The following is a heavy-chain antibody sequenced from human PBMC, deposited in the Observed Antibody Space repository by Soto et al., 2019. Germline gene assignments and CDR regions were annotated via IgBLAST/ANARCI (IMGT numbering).Heavy chain of an antibody. V-gene: IGHV4-59*02. J-gene: IGHJ4*02. Sequence: QVQLQESGPGLLKPSETLSLTCTISGGSVSSYQWSWIRQPPGKGLEWIGLTSYSGNTVYNPSLKSRVAFSVDTSKNHFSLTLTSVTAADTAVYYCASDGVGPFDYWGQGVLVSVSS. CDR3: ASDGVGPFDY. CDR2: TSYSGNT. D-gene: IGHD1-26*01. CDR1: GGSVSSYQ.